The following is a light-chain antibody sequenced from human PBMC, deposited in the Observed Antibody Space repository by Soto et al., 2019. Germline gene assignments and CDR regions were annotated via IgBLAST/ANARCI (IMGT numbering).Light chain of an antibody. Sequence: EVVLTQSPGTLSLSPGERATLSCRASQSLSNSFLAWYQQKPGQAPRLLIYGASTRATGIPDRFRGSGSGTDFTLTIGRLEPEDFAVYYCQQRSNWPRAFGQGTRLEIK. V-gene: IGKV3D-20*02. CDR3: QQRSNWPRA. CDR1: QSLSNSF. J-gene: IGKJ5*01. CDR2: GAS.